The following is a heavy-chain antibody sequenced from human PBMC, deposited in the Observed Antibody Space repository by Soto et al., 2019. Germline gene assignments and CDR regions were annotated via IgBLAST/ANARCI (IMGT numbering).Heavy chain of an antibody. CDR3: ARLVDSWGEPHYFDS. CDR1: GYIFTINW. J-gene: IGHJ4*02. Sequence: GESLKISCQASGYIFTINWIGWVRQMPGKGLEWMGIIYPGDSETRYGPSFQGRVTISADRSLNTVYLQWTSLKVSDTAMYYCARLVDSWGEPHYFDSWGQGTMVTVSS. CDR2: IYPGDSET. D-gene: IGHD3-16*01. V-gene: IGHV5-51*01.